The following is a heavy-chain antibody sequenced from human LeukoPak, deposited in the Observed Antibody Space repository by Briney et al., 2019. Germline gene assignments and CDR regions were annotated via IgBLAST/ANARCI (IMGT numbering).Heavy chain of an antibody. J-gene: IGHJ6*03. CDR3: ARGVGAVAGTHYYYMDV. Sequence: ASVKVSCKASGYTFTSYYMHWVRQAPGQGLEWMGIINPSGGSTSYAQKFQRRVTMTRDMSTSTVYMELSSLRSEDTAVYYCARGVGAVAGTHYYYMDVWGKGTTVTVSS. CDR2: INPSGGST. V-gene: IGHV1-46*01. D-gene: IGHD6-19*01. CDR1: GYTFTSYY.